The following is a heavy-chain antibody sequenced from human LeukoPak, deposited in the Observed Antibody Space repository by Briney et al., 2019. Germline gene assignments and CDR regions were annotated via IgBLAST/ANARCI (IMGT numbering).Heavy chain of an antibody. J-gene: IGHJ6*03. Sequence: GGSQRLSCAASGFTVSSDYMSWGRQAPGKGLEWVSVIYSGGSTYYADSVKGRFTISRDNSKNTLYLQMNSLRAEDTAVYYCARVKAGYYYYMDVWGKGTTVTASS. CDR2: IYSGGST. CDR3: ARVKAGYYYYMDV. V-gene: IGHV3-53*01. D-gene: IGHD3-10*01. CDR1: GFTVSSDY.